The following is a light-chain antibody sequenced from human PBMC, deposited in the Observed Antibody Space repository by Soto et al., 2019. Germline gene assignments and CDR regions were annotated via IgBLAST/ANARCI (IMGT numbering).Light chain of an antibody. V-gene: IGKV1-9*01. CDR3: XXXXXYPLT. CDR1: QGINDY. CDR2: AAS. J-gene: IGKJ4*01. Sequence: DIQLTQSPSFLSASVGDRVTITCRASQGINDYLAWYQQKPGKAPKLLIYAASTLQSEVPSRFSGSASGTEFTLTISSLQPEXXXXXXXXXXXXYPLTFGGGTKVEVK.